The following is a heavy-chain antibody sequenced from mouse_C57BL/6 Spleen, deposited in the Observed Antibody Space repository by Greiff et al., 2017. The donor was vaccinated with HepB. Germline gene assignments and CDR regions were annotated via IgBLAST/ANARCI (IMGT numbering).Heavy chain of an antibody. V-gene: IGHV1-59*01. Sequence: QVQLQQPGAELVRPGTSVKLSCKASGYTFTSYWMHWVKQRPGQGLEWIGVIDPSDSYTNYNQKFKGKATLTVDTSSSTAYMQLSSLTSEDSAVYYCARWAYGSEGAWFAYWGQGTLVTVSA. CDR2: IDPSDSYT. J-gene: IGHJ3*01. D-gene: IGHD1-1*01. CDR3: ARWAYGSEGAWFAY. CDR1: GYTFTSYW.